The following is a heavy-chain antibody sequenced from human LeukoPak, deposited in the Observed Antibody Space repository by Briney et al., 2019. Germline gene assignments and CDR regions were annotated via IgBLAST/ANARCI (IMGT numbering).Heavy chain of an antibody. D-gene: IGHD6-13*01. CDR3: ATAPSRGYSSSWFPRDAFDI. V-gene: IGHV4-59*01. CDR1: GGSISSYY. Sequence: SETLSLTCTVSGGSISSYYWSWIRQPPGKGLEWIGYIYYSGSTNYNPSLKSRVTISVDTSKNQFSLKLSSVTAADTAVYYCATAPSRGYSSSWFPRDAFDIWGQGTMVTVSS. CDR2: IYYSGST. J-gene: IGHJ3*02.